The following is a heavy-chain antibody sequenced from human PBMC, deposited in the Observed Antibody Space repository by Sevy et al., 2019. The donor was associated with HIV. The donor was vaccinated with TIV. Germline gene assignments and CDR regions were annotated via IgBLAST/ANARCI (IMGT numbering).Heavy chain of an antibody. CDR2: ISYDGSNK. Sequence: GGSLRLSCAASGFTFSSYAMHWVRQAPGKGLEWVAVISYDGSNKYYADSGKGRFTISRDNSKNTLYLQMNSLRAEDTAVYYGARDRYCSSTSCSPGSYYFDYWGQGTLVTVSS. J-gene: IGHJ4*02. CDR3: ARDRYCSSTSCSPGSYYFDY. CDR1: GFTFSSYA. V-gene: IGHV3-30*04. D-gene: IGHD2-2*01.